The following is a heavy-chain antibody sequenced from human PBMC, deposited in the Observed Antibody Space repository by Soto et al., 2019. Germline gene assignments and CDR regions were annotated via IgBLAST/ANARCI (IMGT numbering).Heavy chain of an antibody. Sequence: GGSLRLSCAASGFTFSSYAMSWVRQSPGKGLEWVSAISGSGGSTYYADSVKGRFTISRDNSKNTLYLQMNSLRAEDTAVYYCAKSPDSSFFPDYWGQGTLVTVSS. CDR2: ISGSGGST. D-gene: IGHD6-19*01. J-gene: IGHJ4*02. CDR3: AKSPDSSFFPDY. CDR1: GFTFSSYA. V-gene: IGHV3-23*01.